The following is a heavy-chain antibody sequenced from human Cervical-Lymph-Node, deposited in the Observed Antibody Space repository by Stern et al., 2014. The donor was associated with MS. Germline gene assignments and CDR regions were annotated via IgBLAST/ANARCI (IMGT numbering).Heavy chain of an antibody. Sequence: QVQLGQSGSELKKPGASVTVSCKASGYTFTNYLIHWVRQAPGQGLEWMGWINSNTGAPMYARDFAGRFVFSLDTSVTTAYLQISRLKTEDTAVYYCARDMSDFWSDYGHNWFDPWGQGTLVTVSS. CDR1: GYTFTNYL. D-gene: IGHD3-3*01. V-gene: IGHV7-4-1*02. CDR2: INSNTGAP. CDR3: ARDMSDFWSDYGHNWFDP. J-gene: IGHJ5*02.